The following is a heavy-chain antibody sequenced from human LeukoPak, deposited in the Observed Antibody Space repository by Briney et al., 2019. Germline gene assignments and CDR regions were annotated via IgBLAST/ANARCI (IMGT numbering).Heavy chain of an antibody. Sequence: GGSLRLSCAASGFTFSSYWMSWVRQAPGKGLEWVANIKQDGSEKYYVDSVKGRFTISRDNAKNSLYLQMNSLRAEDTAVYYCARVGIAAAAAFDIWGQGTMVTVSS. D-gene: IGHD6-13*01. CDR3: ARVGIAAAAAFDI. V-gene: IGHV3-7*01. J-gene: IGHJ3*02. CDR1: GFTFSSYW. CDR2: IKQDGSEK.